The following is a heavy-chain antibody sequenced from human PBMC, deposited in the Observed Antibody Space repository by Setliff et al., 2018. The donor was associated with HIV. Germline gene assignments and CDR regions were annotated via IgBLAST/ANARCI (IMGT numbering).Heavy chain of an antibody. CDR1: GYTFTSDY. CDR3: ARDHLSAVAGPGYYGMDV. D-gene: IGHD6-19*01. CDR2: INPAGNPT. V-gene: IGHV1-46*01. J-gene: IGHJ6*02. Sequence: GASVKVSCKASGYTFTSDYIHWVRQAPGQGLEWMGIINPAGNPTSYAQKFQGRVTITADTSTDTAYMELSRLRSDDTAVYYCARDHLSAVAGPGYYGMDVWGQGTTVTVSS.